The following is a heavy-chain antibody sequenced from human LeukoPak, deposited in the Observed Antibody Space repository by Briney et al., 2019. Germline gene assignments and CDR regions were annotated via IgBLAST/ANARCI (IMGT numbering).Heavy chain of an antibody. V-gene: IGHV4-59*12. Sequence: SETLSLACTVSGGSISSYYWSWIRQPPGKGLEWIGYIYYSGSTNYNPSLKSRVTISVNTSKNQFSLKLSSVTAADTAVYYCARLRKYYGSIALGPYNWFDPWGQGTLVTVSS. D-gene: IGHD3-10*01. CDR1: GGSISSYY. J-gene: IGHJ5*02. CDR3: ARLRKYYGSIALGPYNWFDP. CDR2: IYYSGST.